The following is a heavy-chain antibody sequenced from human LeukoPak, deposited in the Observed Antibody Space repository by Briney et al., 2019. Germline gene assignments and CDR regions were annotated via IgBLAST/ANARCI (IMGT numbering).Heavy chain of an antibody. CDR1: GFNFDDYG. CDR3: ARGPLQTIPTSKIVVYYYPFDY. D-gene: IGHD3-22*01. V-gene: IGHV3-20*04. J-gene: IGHJ4*02. CDR2: INWNGGGT. Sequence: RAGESLRLSCAASGFNFDDYGMSWVRQAPGKGLEWVSGINWNGGGTGYADSVKGRFTISRENAKNSLYLQMNSLKAEDTALYYCARGPLQTIPTSKIVVYYYPFDYWGQGTLVTVSS.